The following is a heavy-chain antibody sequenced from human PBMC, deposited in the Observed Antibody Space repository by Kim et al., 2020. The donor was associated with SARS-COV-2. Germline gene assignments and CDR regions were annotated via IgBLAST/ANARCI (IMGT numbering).Heavy chain of an antibody. CDR3: AKELADFWSGYYMGH. Sequence: GGSLRLSCAASGFTFSSYGMHWVRQAPGKGLEWVAVISYDGSNKYYADSVKGRFTISRDNSKNTLYLQMNSLRAEDTAVYYCAKELADFWSGYYMGHWG. D-gene: IGHD3-3*01. CDR2: ISYDGSNK. J-gene: IGHJ1*01. CDR1: GFTFSSYG. V-gene: IGHV3-30*18.